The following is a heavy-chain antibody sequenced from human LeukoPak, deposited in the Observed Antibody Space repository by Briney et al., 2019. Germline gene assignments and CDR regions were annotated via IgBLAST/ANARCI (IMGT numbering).Heavy chain of an antibody. D-gene: IGHD3-22*01. J-gene: IGHJ4*02. CDR3: AREGDSSGYYSY. CDR2: INHSGST. CDR1: GGSFSGYY. V-gene: IGHV4-34*01. Sequence: SETLSLTCAVYGGSFSGYYWSWIRQPPGKGLEWIGEINHSGSTNYNPSLKSRVTISVDTSKNQFSLKLSSVTAADTAVYYCAREGDSSGYYSYWGQGTLVTVSS.